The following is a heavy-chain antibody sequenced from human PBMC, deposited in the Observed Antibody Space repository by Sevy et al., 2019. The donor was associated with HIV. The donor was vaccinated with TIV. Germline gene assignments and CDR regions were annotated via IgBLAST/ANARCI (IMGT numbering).Heavy chain of an antibody. CDR2: ISSSGTTI. V-gene: IGHV3-48*03. J-gene: IGHJ5*02. Sequence: GGSLRLSCAASGFTFNSYEMTWVRQAPGKGLEWISSISSSGTTIYYGDSVEGRFTISRDNPKNSLYLQMNSLRAEDTAVYYCARKGGAYDIGFDPWGQGTLVTVSS. CDR1: GFTFNSYE. D-gene: IGHD3-22*01. CDR3: ARKGGAYDIGFDP.